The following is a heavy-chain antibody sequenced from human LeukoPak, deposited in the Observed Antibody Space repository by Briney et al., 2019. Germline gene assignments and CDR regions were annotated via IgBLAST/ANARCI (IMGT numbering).Heavy chain of an antibody. CDR3: ATGYYDSSGYYYSLFRN. Sequence: ASVKVSCKASGYTFTSNYIHWVRQAPGQGLEWMGMIYPRDGSTSYAQKFQGRVTMTEDTSTDTAYMELSSLRSEDTAVYYCATGYYDSSGYYYSLFRNWGQGTLVTVSS. CDR2: IYPRDGST. D-gene: IGHD3-22*01. J-gene: IGHJ4*02. CDR1: GYTFTSNY. V-gene: IGHV1-46*01.